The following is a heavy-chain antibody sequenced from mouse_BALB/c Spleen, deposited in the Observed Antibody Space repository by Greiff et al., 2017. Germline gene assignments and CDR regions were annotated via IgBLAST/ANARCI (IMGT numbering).Heavy chain of an antibody. V-gene: IGHV1S29*02. D-gene: IGHD1-1*01. CDR2: IYPYNGGT. J-gene: IGHJ1*01. Sequence: VQLQQSGPELVKPGASVKISCKASGYTFTDYNMHWVKQSHGKSLEWIGYIYPYNGGTGYNQKFKSKATLTVDNSSSTAYMELRSLTSEDSAVYYCASGNYWYFDVWGAGTTVTVSS. CDR3: ASGNYWYFDV. CDR1: GYTFTDYN.